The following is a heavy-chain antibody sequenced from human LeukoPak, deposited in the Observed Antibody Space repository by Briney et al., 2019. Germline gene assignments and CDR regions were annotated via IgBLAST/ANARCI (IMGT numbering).Heavy chain of an antibody. V-gene: IGHV3-21*01. J-gene: IGHJ6*02. D-gene: IGHD2-15*01. CDR2: ISSSSSYI. CDR1: GFTFSSYS. Sequence: GGSLRLSCAASGFTFSSYSMNWVRPAPGKGLEWDSSISSSSSYIYYADSVKGRFTISRDNAKNSLYLQMNSLRAEDTAVYYCARARIVVTNYGMDVWGQGTTVTVSS. CDR3: ARARIVVTNYGMDV.